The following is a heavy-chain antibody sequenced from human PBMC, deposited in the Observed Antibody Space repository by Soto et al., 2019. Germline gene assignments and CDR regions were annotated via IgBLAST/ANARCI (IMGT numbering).Heavy chain of an antibody. CDR3: ARAGSTMYRLHPHFDY. CDR2: TFYRSRWYS. Sequence: PSQTLSLTCAISGDSVSTNSGAWNWIRQSPSRGLEWLGRTFYRSRWYSDYADSVKGRININSDTSKNQLSLQLSSVTPEDTAVYYCARAGSTMYRLHPHFDYWGQGTLVTSPQ. CDR1: GDSVSTNSGA. J-gene: IGHJ4*02. D-gene: IGHD3-9*01. V-gene: IGHV6-1*01.